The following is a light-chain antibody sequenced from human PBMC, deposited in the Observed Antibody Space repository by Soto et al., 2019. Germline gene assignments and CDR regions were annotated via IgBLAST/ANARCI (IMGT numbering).Light chain of an antibody. V-gene: IGLV2-18*01. J-gene: IGLJ1*01. Sequence: QSVMTQPPAVSGSPGQSVTISCTGTSSDLASYNRVSWYQRPPGTGPKLVIYEASNRPSGIPDRFSGSKSGNTASLTISGLQAEDEAEYYFSLYTTASTDVFGSSPKVTV. CDR2: EAS. CDR1: SSDLASYNR. CDR3: SLYTTASTDV.